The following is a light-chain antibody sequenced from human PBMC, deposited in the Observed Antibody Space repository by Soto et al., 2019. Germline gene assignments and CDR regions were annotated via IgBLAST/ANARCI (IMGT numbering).Light chain of an antibody. J-gene: IGLJ2*01. V-gene: IGLV2-14*01. CDR2: DVS. CDR3: SSYTGSRSYVV. Sequence: QSALTRPASVSGSPGQSITISCTGTSSDVGGYNYVSWYQQHPGKAPKLMIYDVSNRPSGVSNRFSGSKSGNTASLAISGLQAEDEADYYCSSYTGSRSYVVFGRGTKLTVL. CDR1: SSDVGGYNY.